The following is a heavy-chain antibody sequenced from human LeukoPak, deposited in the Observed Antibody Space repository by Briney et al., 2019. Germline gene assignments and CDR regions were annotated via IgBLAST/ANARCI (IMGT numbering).Heavy chain of an antibody. D-gene: IGHD4-17*01. J-gene: IGHJ4*02. CDR3: AKRTTATTSPLGY. CDR2: ISDSGGST. CDR1: GFTFSSYA. V-gene: IGHV3-23*01. Sequence: SGGSLRLSCAASGFTFSSYAMSWVRQAPGKGLEWVSAISDSGGSTYYADSVKGRFTISRDNSKNTLYLQMNSLRAEDTAVYYCAKRTTATTSPLGYWGQGTLVIVSS.